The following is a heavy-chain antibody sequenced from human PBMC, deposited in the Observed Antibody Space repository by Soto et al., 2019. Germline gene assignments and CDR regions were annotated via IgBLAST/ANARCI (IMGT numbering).Heavy chain of an antibody. Sequence: EVQLLESGGGLVQPGGSLRLSCAASGFTFSSYAMSWVRQAPGKGLEWVSAISGRGGNTYYADSVKGRFTISRDNSKNPLYLQLNSLSAEDPAVYYCANEGGSYRGGSFDYWGQGTLVTVSS. D-gene: IGHD3-16*02. CDR3: ANEGGSYRGGSFDY. CDR1: GFTFSSYA. V-gene: IGHV3-23*01. J-gene: IGHJ4*02. CDR2: ISGRGGNT.